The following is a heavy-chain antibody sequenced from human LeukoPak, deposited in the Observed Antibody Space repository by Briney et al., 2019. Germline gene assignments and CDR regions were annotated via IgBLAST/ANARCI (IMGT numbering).Heavy chain of an antibody. V-gene: IGHV3-23*01. J-gene: IGHJ4*02. CDR1: GFTFSSYA. CDR3: AKDNHSDILTLGPFDY. CDR2: ISGSGGST. Sequence: GGSLRLSCAASGFTFSSYAMSWVRQAPGKGLEWVSAISGSGGSTYYADSVKGRFTISRDNSKNTLYLQMNGLRAEDTAVYYCAKDNHSDILTLGPFDYWGQGTLVTVSS. D-gene: IGHD3-9*01.